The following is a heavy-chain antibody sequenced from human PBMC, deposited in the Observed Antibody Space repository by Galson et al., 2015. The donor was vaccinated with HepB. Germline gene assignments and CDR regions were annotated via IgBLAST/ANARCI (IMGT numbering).Heavy chain of an antibody. CDR3: TRDSRWGYSSGWYLY. D-gene: IGHD6-19*01. J-gene: IGHJ4*02. V-gene: IGHV3-49*04. CDR2: IRSKAYGGTT. CDR1: GFTFGDCA. Sequence: SLRLSCAAPGFTFGDCAMSWVRQAPGKGLEWVGFIRSKAYGGTTEYAASVKGRFTISRDDSKSIAYLQMNSLKTEDTAVYYCTRDSRWGYSSGWYLYWGQGTLVTVSS.